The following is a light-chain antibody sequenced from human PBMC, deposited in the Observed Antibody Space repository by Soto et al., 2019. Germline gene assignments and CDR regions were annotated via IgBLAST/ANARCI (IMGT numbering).Light chain of an antibody. J-gene: IGKJ4*01. V-gene: IGKV1-5*03. CDR2: KAS. Sequence: DIHMTQSPSTLSASVGDRVTITCRASQSIKNWLAWYQQKPGESPKLLIYKASSLQRGVPSRFSGSGSGTEFTLIITSLQPDDFATYYCQQYKSYSEVTFGGGTKVDIK. CDR1: QSIKNW. CDR3: QQYKSYSEVT.